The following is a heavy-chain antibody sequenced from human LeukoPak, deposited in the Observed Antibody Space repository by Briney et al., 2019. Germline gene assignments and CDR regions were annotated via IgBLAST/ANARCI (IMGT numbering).Heavy chain of an antibody. CDR1: GGTFSSYA. D-gene: IGHD6-13*01. CDR3: AREAGTKWFDP. J-gene: IGHJ5*02. CDR2: IIPILGIA. V-gene: IGHV1-69*04. Sequence: ASVKVSCKASGGTFSSYAISWVRQAPGQGLEWMGRIIPILGIANYAQKFQGRVTITADKSTSTAYMELSSLRSGDTAVYYCAREAGTKWFDPWGQGTLVTVSS.